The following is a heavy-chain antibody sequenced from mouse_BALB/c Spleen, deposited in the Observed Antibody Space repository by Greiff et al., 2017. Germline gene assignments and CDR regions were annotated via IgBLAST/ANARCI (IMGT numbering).Heavy chain of an antibody. CDR3: TMGDY. J-gene: IGHJ2*01. CDR2: IDPETGGT. Sequence: QVQLKESGAELVRPGASVTLSCKASGYTFTDYEMHWVKQTPVHGLEWIGAIDPETGGTAYNQKFKGKATLTADKSSSTAYMELRSLTSEDSAVYYCTMGDYWGQGTTLTVSS. CDR1: GYTFTDYE. V-gene: IGHV1-15*01.